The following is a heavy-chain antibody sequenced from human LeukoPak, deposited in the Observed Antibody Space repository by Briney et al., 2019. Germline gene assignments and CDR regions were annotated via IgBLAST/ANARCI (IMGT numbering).Heavy chain of an antibody. V-gene: IGHV4-59*11. D-gene: IGHD6-6*01. Sequence: SETLSLTCTVSGGSNSSHYWSWIRQPPGKGLEWIGYIYYSGSTNYNPSLKSRVTISVDTSKNQFSLKLSSVTAADTAVYYCAREIDSSSSFDYWGQGTLVTVSS. CDR1: GGSNSSHY. CDR3: AREIDSSSSFDY. J-gene: IGHJ4*02. CDR2: IYYSGST.